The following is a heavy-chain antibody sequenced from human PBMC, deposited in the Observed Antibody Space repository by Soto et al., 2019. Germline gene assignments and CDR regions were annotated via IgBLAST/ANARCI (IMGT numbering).Heavy chain of an antibody. CDR3: AKDRNPHIVVVTAHDY. J-gene: IGHJ4*02. CDR1: GFTFISYA. CDR2: ISGSGGST. D-gene: IGHD2-21*02. Sequence: GGSLRLSCAASGFTFISYAMSWVRQAPGKGLEWVSAISGSGGSTYYADSVKGRFTISRDNSKNTLYLQMNSLRAEDTAVYYCAKDRNPHIVVVTAHDYWGQGTLVTVSS. V-gene: IGHV3-23*01.